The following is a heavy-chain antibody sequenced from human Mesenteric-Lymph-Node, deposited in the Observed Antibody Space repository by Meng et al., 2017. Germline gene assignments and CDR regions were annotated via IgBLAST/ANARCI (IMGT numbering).Heavy chain of an antibody. J-gene: IGHJ4*02. Sequence: GGSLRLSCAASGFTFSSYWMSWVRQAPGKGLEWVANIKQDGSEKYYVDSVKGRFTISRDNAKNSLYLQMNSLRAEDTAVYYCASTGYDSSGPFDYWGQGTLVTVSS. V-gene: IGHV3-7*01. CDR1: GFTFSSYW. CDR2: IKQDGSEK. D-gene: IGHD3-22*01. CDR3: ASTGYDSSGPFDY.